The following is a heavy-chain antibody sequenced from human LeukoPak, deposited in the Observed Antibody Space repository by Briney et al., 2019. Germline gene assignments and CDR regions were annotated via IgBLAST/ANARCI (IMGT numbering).Heavy chain of an antibody. V-gene: IGHV4-39*01. D-gene: IGHD4-23*01. Sequence: SETLSLTCTVSGGSISSSNYYWGWIRQPPGKGLEWIGSIYYSGSTYYNPSLKSRVTISVDTSKNQFSLKLSSVTAADTAVYYCARLVVTNDAFDIWGQGTMVTVSS. CDR2: IYYSGST. J-gene: IGHJ3*02. CDR1: GGSISSSNYY. CDR3: ARLVVTNDAFDI.